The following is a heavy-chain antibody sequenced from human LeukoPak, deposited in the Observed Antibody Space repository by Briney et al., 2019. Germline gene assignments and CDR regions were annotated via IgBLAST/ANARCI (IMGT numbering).Heavy chain of an antibody. Sequence: PSQTLSLTCTVSGGSISSGTYYWNWIRQPAGKGLEWIGRIYTSGSTNYNPSLKSRVTISVDTSKNQFSQKLTSVTAADTAMYYCARDPYDTSANDAFDIWGQGTMVSVSS. D-gene: IGHD3-22*01. CDR2: IYTSGST. CDR3: ARDPYDTSANDAFDI. CDR1: GGSISSGTYY. J-gene: IGHJ3*02. V-gene: IGHV4-61*02.